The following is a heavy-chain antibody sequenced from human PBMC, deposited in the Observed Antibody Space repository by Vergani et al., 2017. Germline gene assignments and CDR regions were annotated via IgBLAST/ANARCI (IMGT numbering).Heavy chain of an antibody. CDR2: IYTSGST. V-gene: IGHV4-61*02. J-gene: IGHJ5*02. D-gene: IGHD3-16*01. Sequence: QVQLQESGPGLVKPSQTLSLTCTVSGGSISSGGYYWSWIRQPAGKGLEWIGRIYTSGSTNYNPSLKSRVTMSVDTSKNQFSLKLSSVTAADTAVYYCARASSSDGLGPWGQGTLVTVSS. CDR1: GGSISSGGYY. CDR3: ARASSSDGLGP.